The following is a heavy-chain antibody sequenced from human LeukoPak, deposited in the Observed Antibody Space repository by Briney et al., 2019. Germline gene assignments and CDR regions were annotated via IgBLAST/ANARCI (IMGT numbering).Heavy chain of an antibody. CDR2: INHSGST. CDR1: GGSFSGYY. CDR3: ELYSGYDLDY. Sequence: SXTLSLTCAAYGGSFSGYYWSWIRQPPGKGREWIGEINHSGSTNYNTSLKSRVTISVDKSKKQFSLKLSSVTAADTAVYYCELYSGYDLDYWGQGTLVTVSS. J-gene: IGHJ4*02. V-gene: IGHV4-34*01. D-gene: IGHD5-12*01.